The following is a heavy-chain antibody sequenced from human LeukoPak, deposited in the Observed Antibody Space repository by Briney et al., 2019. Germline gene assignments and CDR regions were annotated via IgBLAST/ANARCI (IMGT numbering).Heavy chain of an antibody. V-gene: IGHV4-61*02. D-gene: IGHD3-16*01. CDR3: AREPLQAGGFDF. CDR2: VYTRGST. CDR1: GGSISSGNYY. Sequence: SETLSLTCTVSGGSISSGNYYWSWIRQPAGKGLEWIGRVYTRGSTIYNPSLKSRVTISVDTSKNQFSLKLSSVTAADTAVYHCAREPLQAGGFDFWGQGTLVSVSS. J-gene: IGHJ4*02.